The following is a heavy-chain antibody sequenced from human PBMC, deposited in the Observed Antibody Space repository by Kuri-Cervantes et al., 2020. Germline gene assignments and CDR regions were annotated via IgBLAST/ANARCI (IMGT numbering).Heavy chain of an antibody. Sequence: ASVKVSCKASGGAFSNYAISWVRQAPGQGLEWMGWINPNSGGTNYAQKFQGRVTMTRDTSISTAYMELSRLRSDDTAVYYCARVRRVGHTGYYMDVWGKGTTVTVSS. D-gene: IGHD2-15*01. V-gene: IGHV1-2*02. CDR3: ARVRRVGHTGYYMDV. J-gene: IGHJ6*03. CDR2: INPNSGGT. CDR1: GGAFSNYA.